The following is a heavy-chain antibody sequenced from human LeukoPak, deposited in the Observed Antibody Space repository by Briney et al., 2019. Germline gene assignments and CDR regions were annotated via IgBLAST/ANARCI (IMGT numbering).Heavy chain of an antibody. D-gene: IGHD2-2*01. V-gene: IGHV4-30-4*08. CDR1: GGSISSGGYY. J-gene: IGHJ5*02. CDR3: ASELVVVPAAITAGFDP. Sequence: SQTLSLTCTVSGGSISSGGYYWSWIRQHPGTGLEWIGYIYYSGSTYYNPSLKSRVTISVDTSKNQFSLKLSSVTAADTAVYYCASELVVVPAAITAGFDPWGQGTLVTVSS. CDR2: IYYSGST.